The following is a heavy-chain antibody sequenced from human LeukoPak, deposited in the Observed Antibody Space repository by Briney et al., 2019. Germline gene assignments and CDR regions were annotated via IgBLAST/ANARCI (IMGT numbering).Heavy chain of an antibody. J-gene: IGHJ4*02. CDR3: AKGRSDFDY. CDR1: GFTFDDYA. Sequence: GGSLRLSCAASGFTFDDYAMHWVRQAPGKGLEWVSGISWNSGSIGYADSVEGRFTISRDNAKNSLYLQMNSLRAEDTALYYCAKGRSDFDYWGQGTLVTVSS. CDR2: ISWNSGSI. V-gene: IGHV3-9*01.